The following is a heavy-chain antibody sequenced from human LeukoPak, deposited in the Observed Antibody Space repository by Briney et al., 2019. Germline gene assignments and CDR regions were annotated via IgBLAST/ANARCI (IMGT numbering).Heavy chain of an antibody. V-gene: IGHV6-1*01. D-gene: IGHD6-19*01. CDR2: TYYRSKWYN. Sequence: SQTLSLTCAISGDSVSSNSVAWNWIRQSPSRGLEWLGRTYYRSKWYNDFAVSMKSRITINPDTSKNQFSLQLNSVTPEDTAVYYCARVKWRGPTSSGWLDYWGQGTLVTVSS. CDR3: ARVKWRGPTSSGWLDY. J-gene: IGHJ4*02. CDR1: GDSVSSNSVA.